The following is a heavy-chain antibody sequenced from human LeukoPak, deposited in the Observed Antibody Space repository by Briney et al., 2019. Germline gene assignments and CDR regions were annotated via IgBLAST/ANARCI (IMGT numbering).Heavy chain of an antibody. D-gene: IGHD3-22*01. V-gene: IGHV3-21*01. CDR3: ARDPATLGLSLDY. J-gene: IGHJ4*02. CDR2: ISSSSSYI. Sequence: GGSLRLSCAASGFTFSSYSMNWVRQAPGKGLEWVSSISSSSSYIYYADSVKGRFTISRDNAKNSLYLQMNSLRAEDTAVYYCARDPATLGLSLDYWGQGTLVTVSS. CDR1: GFTFSSYS.